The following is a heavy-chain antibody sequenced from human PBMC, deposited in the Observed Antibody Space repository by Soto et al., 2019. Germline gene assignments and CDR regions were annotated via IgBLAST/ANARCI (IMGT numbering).Heavy chain of an antibody. D-gene: IGHD2-15*01. Sequence: QVRLVESGGGVVQPGRSLRLSCAASGFIFSTYGMHWVRQAPGKGLEWVAVIWNDGSYKFYGDSVKGRFTISRDNSKNTLHLQMNSLRVEDTAVYYCARDDIDDGNGFDFWGQGTIVTVS. CDR2: IWNDGSYK. CDR3: ARDDIDDGNGFDF. V-gene: IGHV3-33*01. CDR1: GFIFSTYG. J-gene: IGHJ3*01.